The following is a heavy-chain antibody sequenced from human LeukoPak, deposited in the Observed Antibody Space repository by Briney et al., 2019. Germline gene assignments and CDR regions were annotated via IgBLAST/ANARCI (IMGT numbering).Heavy chain of an antibody. CDR1: GYTFTSYY. CDR3: ARGRGDGYNYWWFDP. J-gene: IGHJ5*02. D-gene: IGHD5-24*01. CDR2: IIPIFGTA. Sequence: SVKVSCKASGYTFTSYYIHWVRRAPGQGLEWMGGIIPIFGTANYAQKFQGRVTITADESTSTAYMELSSLRSEDTAVYYCARGRGDGYNYWWFDPWGQGTLVTVSS. V-gene: IGHV1-69*13.